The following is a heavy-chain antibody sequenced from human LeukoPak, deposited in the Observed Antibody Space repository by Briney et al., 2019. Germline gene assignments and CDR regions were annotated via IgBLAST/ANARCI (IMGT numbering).Heavy chain of an antibody. CDR3: ARGGDIVVVPAAMGEANWFDP. Sequence: ASVKVSCKASGYTFTGYYMHWVRQAPGQGLEWMGWINPNSGGTNYAQKFQGRVTMTRDTSISTAYMELSRLRSDDTAVYYCARGGDIVVVPAAMGEANWFDPWGQGTLVTVSS. CDR1: GYTFTGYY. CDR2: INPNSGGT. V-gene: IGHV1-2*02. J-gene: IGHJ5*02. D-gene: IGHD2-2*01.